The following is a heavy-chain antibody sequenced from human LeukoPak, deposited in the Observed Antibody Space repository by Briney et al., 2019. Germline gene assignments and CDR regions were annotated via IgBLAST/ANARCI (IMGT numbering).Heavy chain of an antibody. D-gene: IGHD6-6*01. J-gene: IGHJ4*02. CDR3: ARAGLLVGGFDY. CDR2: INPSGGST. V-gene: IGHV1-46*01. Sequence: ASVKVSCKGSGYTFSNYAIQWVRQAPGQGLEWMGIINPSGGSTSYAQKFQGRVTMTRDTSTSTLYMELSSLRSEDTAVYYCARAGLLVGGFDYWGQGTLVTVSS. CDR1: GYTFSNYA.